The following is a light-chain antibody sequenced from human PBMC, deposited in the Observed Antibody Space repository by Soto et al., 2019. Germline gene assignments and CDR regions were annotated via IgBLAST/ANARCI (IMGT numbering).Light chain of an antibody. CDR1: SSDVGGYNY. Sequence: QSALTQPASVSGSPGQSITISCTGTSSDVGGYNYVSWYQHHPGKAPKLMIYEVSNRPAGVSNRFSGSKSGNTASLTTSGLQAEDETDYYCSSYTSSSTLYVFGTGTKLTVL. CDR2: EVS. CDR3: SSYTSSSTLYV. V-gene: IGLV2-14*01. J-gene: IGLJ1*01.